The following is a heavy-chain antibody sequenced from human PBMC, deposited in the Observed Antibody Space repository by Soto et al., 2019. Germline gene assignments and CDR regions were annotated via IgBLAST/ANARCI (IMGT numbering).Heavy chain of an antibody. V-gene: IGHV3-9*01. CDR2: ISWNSGSI. CDR3: ALGGTWNYRGGFDH. D-gene: IGHD1-7*01. J-gene: IGHJ4*02. CDR1: GFTFDDYA. Sequence: EVQLVESGGGLVQPGRSLRLSCAASGFTFDDYAMHWVRQAPGKGLEWVSGISWNSGSIGYADSVKGRFTISRDNAKNSLYLPMNSQIAEDTAFYYCALGGTWNYRGGFDHWGQGTLVTVSS.